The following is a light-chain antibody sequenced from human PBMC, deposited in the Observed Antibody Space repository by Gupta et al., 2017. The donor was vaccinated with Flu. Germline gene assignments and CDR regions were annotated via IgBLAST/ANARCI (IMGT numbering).Light chain of an antibody. Sequence: SPLTQPPSASVSPSQSNSITFTGTSSYIGGYTYVSWYQQHPGKAHKLLIFEVTNRPSEISSRFSGSKSGNTASLTISGLQAEDEADYYCSSYTNSNTVIFGGGTKLTVL. CDR2: EVT. CDR1: SSYIGGYTY. CDR3: SSYTNSNTVI. J-gene: IGLJ2*01. V-gene: IGLV2-14*01.